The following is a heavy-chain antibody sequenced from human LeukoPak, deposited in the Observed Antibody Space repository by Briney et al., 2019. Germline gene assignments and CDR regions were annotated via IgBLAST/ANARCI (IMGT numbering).Heavy chain of an antibody. CDR1: GFTFSSYA. Sequence: GGSLRLSCAASGFTFSSYAMHWVRQAPGKGLEWVAVISYDGSNKYYADSVKGRFTISRDNSKNTLYLQMNSLRAEDTAVYYCARDPTLMIVVVPDYWGQGILVTVSS. J-gene: IGHJ4*02. CDR2: ISYDGSNK. V-gene: IGHV3-30-3*01. D-gene: IGHD3-22*01. CDR3: ARDPTLMIVVVPDY.